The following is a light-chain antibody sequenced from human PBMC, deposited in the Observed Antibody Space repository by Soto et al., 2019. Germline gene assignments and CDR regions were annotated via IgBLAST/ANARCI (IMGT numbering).Light chain of an antibody. V-gene: IGLV2-14*01. Sequence: QSVLTRAGSVSRSPRQSITITCTGTSSDVGGYNYVSWYQQHPGKAPKLVIYDVSNRPSGVSNRFSGSKSGNTASLTISGLQAEDEADYYCNSYTSRSTYVFGPGTMVTVL. CDR1: SSDVGGYNY. CDR3: NSYTSRSTYV. J-gene: IGLJ1*01. CDR2: DVS.